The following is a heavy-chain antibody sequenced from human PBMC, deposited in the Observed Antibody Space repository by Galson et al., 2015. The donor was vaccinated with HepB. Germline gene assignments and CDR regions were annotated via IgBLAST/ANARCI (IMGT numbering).Heavy chain of an antibody. CDR2: ISSGSSTI. Sequence: SLRLSCAASGFTFSSYSLNWVRQAPGEGLEWVSYISSGSSTIYYADSVKGRFTISRDNAKNSLYLQMNSLRAEDTAKYYCTRSGTSSWWAFHIWGQGTIVTASS. D-gene: IGHD1-14*01. CDR1: GFTFSSYS. CDR3: TRSGTSSWWAFHI. V-gene: IGHV3-48*01. J-gene: IGHJ3*02.